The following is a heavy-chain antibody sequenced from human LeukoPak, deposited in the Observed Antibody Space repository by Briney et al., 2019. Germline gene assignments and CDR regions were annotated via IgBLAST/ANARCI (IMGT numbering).Heavy chain of an antibody. V-gene: IGHV4-4*07. Sequence: PSETLSLTCTVSGGSISSYYWSWIRQPAGKGLEWIGRSSTTGNTNYNPSLKSRVTMSVDTSKNQFSLRLTSVTAADTAVYYCVRGIYYDSGRNCFDPWGQGTLVTVS. CDR2: SSTTGNT. J-gene: IGHJ5*02. CDR1: GGSISSYY. CDR3: VRGIYYDSGRNCFDP. D-gene: IGHD3-22*01.